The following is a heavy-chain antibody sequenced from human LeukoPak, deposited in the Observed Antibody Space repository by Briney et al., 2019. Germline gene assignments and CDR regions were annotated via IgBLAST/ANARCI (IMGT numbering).Heavy chain of an antibody. CDR2: INWNGGST. CDR1: GFTFDDYG. V-gene: IGHV3-20*04. Sequence: GGSLRLSCAASGFTFDDYGMSWVRQAPGKGLEWVSGINWNGGSTGYADSVKGRFTISRDSSKNTLYLQMSSLSAEDTAIYYCAKTFNRAYTYGPADNWGQGTLVTVSS. J-gene: IGHJ4*02. CDR3: AKTFNRAYTYGPADN. D-gene: IGHD5-18*01.